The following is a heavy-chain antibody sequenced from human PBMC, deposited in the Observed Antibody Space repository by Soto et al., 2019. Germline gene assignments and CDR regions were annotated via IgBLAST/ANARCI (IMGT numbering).Heavy chain of an antibody. Sequence: WGSLRLSCAASGFTFISYAISLFRHSAFKWLEWVSAISGSGGSTYYADSVKGRFTISRDNSKNTLYLQMNSLRAEDTAVYYCAKDSRRYCSGGSCYSDEFDPWGQGTLVTVSS. J-gene: IGHJ5*02. D-gene: IGHD2-15*01. CDR2: ISGSGGST. V-gene: IGHV3-23*01. CDR3: AKDSRRYCSGGSCYSDEFDP. CDR1: GFTFISYA.